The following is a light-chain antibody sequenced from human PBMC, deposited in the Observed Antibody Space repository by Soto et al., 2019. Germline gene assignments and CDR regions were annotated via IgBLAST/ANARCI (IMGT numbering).Light chain of an antibody. J-gene: IGKJ2*01. CDR1: ESVSTY. V-gene: IGKV3-11*01. CDR2: DAS. Sequence: EIVLTQSPATLSLSPGERVTLSCRASESVSTYLGWYQQKPGQPPRLLIYDASHRATGIPARFSGSGSGTEFTLSISSLEPEDFAAYYCQQRGYWPGTFGQGTKLEI. CDR3: QQRGYWPGT.